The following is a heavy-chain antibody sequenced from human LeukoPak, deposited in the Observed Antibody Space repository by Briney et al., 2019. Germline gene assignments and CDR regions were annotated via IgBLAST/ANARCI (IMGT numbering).Heavy chain of an antibody. D-gene: IGHD2-2*01. V-gene: IGHV1-2*02. Sequence: ASVKVSCKASGYTFTGYYMHWVRQAPGQGLEWMGWINPNSGGTNYAQKFQGRVTMTRDTSISTAYMELSRLRSDDTAVYYCARAYCSSTSCYAAYYYYMDVWGKGTTVTISS. J-gene: IGHJ6*03. CDR3: ARAYCSSTSCYAAYYYYMDV. CDR1: GYTFTGYY. CDR2: INPNSGGT.